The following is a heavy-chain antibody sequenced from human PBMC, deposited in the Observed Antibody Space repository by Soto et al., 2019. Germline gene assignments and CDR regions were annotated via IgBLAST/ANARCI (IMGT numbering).Heavy chain of an antibody. Sequence: ASVKVCCKASGYTFTSYGISWVRQAPGQGLEWMGWISAYNGNTNYAQKLQGRVTMTTDTSTSTAYMELRSLRSDDTAVYYCARDSSSSWYEADYYGMDVWGQGTTVTVSS. CDR2: ISAYNGNT. J-gene: IGHJ6*02. D-gene: IGHD6-13*01. V-gene: IGHV1-18*01. CDR3: ARDSSSSWYEADYYGMDV. CDR1: GYTFTSYG.